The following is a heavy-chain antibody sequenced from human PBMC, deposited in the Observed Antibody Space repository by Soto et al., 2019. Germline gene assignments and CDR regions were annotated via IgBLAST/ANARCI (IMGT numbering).Heavy chain of an antibody. V-gene: IGHV1-2*02. J-gene: IGHJ4*02. CDR3: ASEHIMITFGGVIDY. CDR2: INPNSGGT. D-gene: IGHD3-16*02. Sequence: ASVKVSCKASGYTFPGYYMHWVRQAPGQGLEWMGWINPNSGGTNYAQKFQGRVTMTRDTSISTAYMELSSLRSEDTAVYYCASEHIMITFGGVIDYWGQGTLVTVSS. CDR1: GYTFPGYY.